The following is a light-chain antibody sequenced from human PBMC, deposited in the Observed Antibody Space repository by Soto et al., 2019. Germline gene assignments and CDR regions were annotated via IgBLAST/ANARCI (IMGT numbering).Light chain of an antibody. CDR3: QQYNNWIT. J-gene: IGKJ5*01. CDR1: QSISIN. V-gene: IGKV3-15*01. CDR2: AAS. Sequence: EIVLTQSPSTLSLSPGERATLSCRASQSISINLAWYQQKPGQAPRLLIYAASNRATGVPARFSGSWSGTEFTLTISSLKSEDFAVYYCQQYNNWITFGQGTRLEIK.